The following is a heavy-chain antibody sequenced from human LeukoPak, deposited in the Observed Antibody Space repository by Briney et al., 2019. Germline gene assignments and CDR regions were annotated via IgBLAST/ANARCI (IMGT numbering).Heavy chain of an antibody. CDR1: GGSFSGCY. D-gene: IGHD2-15*01. J-gene: IGHJ5*02. V-gene: IGHV4-34*01. CDR2: INHSGST. Sequence: NASETLSLTCAIYGGSFSGCYWSWIRQPPGKGLEWIGEINHSGSTNYNPSLKSRVTISVDTSKNQFSLKLSSVTAADTAVYYCARGGRRSVITVVVVAAKHWFDPWGQGTLVTVSS. CDR3: ARGGRRSVITVVVVAAKHWFDP.